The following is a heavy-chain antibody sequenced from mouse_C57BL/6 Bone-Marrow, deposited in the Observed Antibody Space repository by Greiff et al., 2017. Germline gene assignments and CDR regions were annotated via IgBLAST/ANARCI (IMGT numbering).Heavy chain of an antibody. Sequence: DVQLVESGGGLVKPGGSLKLSCAASGFTFSSYDMYWVRQTPDKRLEWVATISDGGSYPYYPDNVKGRFTISRDNAKNHLSLQMSYLNSEDTAMDYCASATVVAPMDYWGQGTSVTGSS. CDR2: ISDGGSYP. J-gene: IGHJ4*01. D-gene: IGHD1-1*01. CDR3: ASATVVAPMDY. V-gene: IGHV5-4*01. CDR1: GFTFSSYD.